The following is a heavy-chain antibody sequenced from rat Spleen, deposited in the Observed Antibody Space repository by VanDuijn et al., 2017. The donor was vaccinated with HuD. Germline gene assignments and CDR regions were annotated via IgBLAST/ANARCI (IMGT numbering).Heavy chain of an antibody. CDR1: GYSITSNY. D-gene: IGHD1-11*01. Sequence: EVQLQESGPGLVKPSQSLSLTCSVTGYSITSNYWGWIRKFPGNKMEWIGHISYSGSTSYNPSLKSRISITRDTSKNQFFLQLNSVTTEDTATDDCARDYGGYSEDYYFDYWGQGVMVTVSS. J-gene: IGHJ2*01. CDR2: ISYSGST. V-gene: IGHV3-1*01. CDR3: ARDYGGYSEDYYFDY.